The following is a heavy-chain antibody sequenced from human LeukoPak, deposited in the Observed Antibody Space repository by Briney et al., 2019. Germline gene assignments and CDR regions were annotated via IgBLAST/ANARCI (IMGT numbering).Heavy chain of an antibody. CDR2: IIPIFGTA. D-gene: IGHD3-3*01. CDR3: ARLDRNDFWSGYYFDY. J-gene: IGHJ4*02. CDR1: GGTFSSYA. Sequence: SVKVSCKASGGTFSSYAISWVRQAPGQGLEWMGGIIPIFGTANYAQKFQGRVTITADESTSTAYMELSSLRSEDTAVYYCARLDRNDFWSGYYFDYWGQGTLVTVSS. V-gene: IGHV1-69*13.